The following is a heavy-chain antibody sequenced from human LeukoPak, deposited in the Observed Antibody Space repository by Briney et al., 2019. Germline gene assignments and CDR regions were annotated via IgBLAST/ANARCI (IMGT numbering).Heavy chain of an antibody. D-gene: IGHD1-26*01. CDR2: IWFDGSKK. CDR1: GFTFSSNG. Sequence: GGSLRLSCAASGFTFSSNGMHWVRQAPGKGLEWMAVIWFDGSKKYYADSVKGRFTISRDNSKNTLYMQMDSLRADDTAVYYCARMSGSHLDYWGQGTLVTVSS. J-gene: IGHJ4*02. CDR3: ARMSGSHLDY. V-gene: IGHV3-33*01.